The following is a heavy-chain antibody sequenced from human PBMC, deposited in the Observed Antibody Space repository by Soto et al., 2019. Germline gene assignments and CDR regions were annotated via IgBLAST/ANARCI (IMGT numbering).Heavy chain of an antibody. CDR3: ARGPQRFYY. D-gene: IGHD6-25*01. V-gene: IGHV4-34*01. CDR1: GGSFSGYY. Sequence: SETLSLTCAVYGGSFSGYYWSWIRQPPGKGLEWIGEINHSGSTNYNPSLKSRVTISVDTSKNQFSLRLSSVSAADTAVYYCARGPQRFYYWGQGTLVTVSS. CDR2: INHSGST. J-gene: IGHJ4*02.